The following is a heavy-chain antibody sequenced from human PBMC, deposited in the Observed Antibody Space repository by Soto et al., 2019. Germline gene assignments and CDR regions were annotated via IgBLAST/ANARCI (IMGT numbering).Heavy chain of an antibody. CDR1: GFTFSNAW. CDR3: TTDRVRDDFWSGYYSTAHYYYYYMDV. CDR2: IKSKTDGGTT. V-gene: IGHV3-15*01. Sequence: GGSLRLSCAASGFTFSNAWMSWVRQAPGKGLEWVGRIKSKTDGGTTDYAAPVKGRFTISRDDSKNTLYLQMNSLKTEDTAVYYCTTDRVRDDFWSGYYSTAHYYYYYMDVWGKGTTVTVSS. D-gene: IGHD3-3*01. J-gene: IGHJ6*03.